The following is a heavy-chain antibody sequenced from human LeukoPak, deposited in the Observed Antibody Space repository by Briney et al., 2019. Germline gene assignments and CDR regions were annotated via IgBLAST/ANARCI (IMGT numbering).Heavy chain of an antibody. CDR1: GFTFSSYA. CDR2: ISGSGGST. Sequence: GGSLRLSCAASGFTFSSYATSWLRQAPGQGLEWVSAISGSGGSTYYADSVKGRFTISRDNSKNTLYLQMNSLRAEDTAVYYCAKGGYDSSGYYYIHDAFDIWGQGTMVTVSS. CDR3: AKGGYDSSGYYYIHDAFDI. J-gene: IGHJ3*02. D-gene: IGHD3-22*01. V-gene: IGHV3-23*01.